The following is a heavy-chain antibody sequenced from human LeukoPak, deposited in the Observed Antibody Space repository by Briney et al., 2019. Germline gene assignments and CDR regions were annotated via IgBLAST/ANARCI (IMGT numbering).Heavy chain of an antibody. Sequence: SETLSLTCTVSGGSISSYYWSWIRQPPGKGLEWIGYIYYSGSTNYNPSLKSRVTISVDTSKNQFSLKLSSVTAADTAVYYCARDKSGMIVVWGQGTPVTVSS. CDR2: IYYSGST. J-gene: IGHJ4*02. CDR1: GGSISSYY. D-gene: IGHD3-22*01. V-gene: IGHV4-59*01. CDR3: ARDKSGMIVV.